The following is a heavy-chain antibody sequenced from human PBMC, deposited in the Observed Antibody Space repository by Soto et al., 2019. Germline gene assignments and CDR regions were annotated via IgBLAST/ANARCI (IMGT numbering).Heavy chain of an antibody. CDR1: GFTFSSYA. D-gene: IGHD4-17*01. CDR3: AKTSSMTIRDGFDH. J-gene: IGHJ4*02. V-gene: IGHV3-23*01. CDR2: ISGSGSNP. Sequence: EVQVLESGGGLVQPGGSLRLSCAASGFTFSSYAMRWVRQAPGQGLEWVSAISGSGSNPYYADSVKGRFTISRDNSKNTLYLKMTSLRAEDSALYYCAKTSSMTIRDGFDHWGQGTLVSVSS.